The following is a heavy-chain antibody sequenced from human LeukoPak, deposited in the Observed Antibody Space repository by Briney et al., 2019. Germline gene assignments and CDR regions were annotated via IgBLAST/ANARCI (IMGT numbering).Heavy chain of an antibody. J-gene: IGHJ2*01. D-gene: IGHD6-13*01. Sequence: PGGSLRLSCAASGFTFSSYSMNWVRQAPGKGLEWVSSISSSSSYKYYADSVKGRFTISRDNAKNSLYLQMNSLRAEDTAVYYCARGDSSSWYSHWYSDLWGRGTLVTVSS. CDR3: ARGDSSSWYSHWYSDL. CDR1: GFTFSSYS. V-gene: IGHV3-21*01. CDR2: ISSSSSYK.